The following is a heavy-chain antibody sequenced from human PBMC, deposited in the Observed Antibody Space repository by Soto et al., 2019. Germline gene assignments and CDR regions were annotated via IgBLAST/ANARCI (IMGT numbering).Heavy chain of an antibody. CDR2: ISAYNGNT. V-gene: IGHV1-18*01. J-gene: IGHJ5*02. CDR3: ARDPAAGTGGWFDP. Sequence: ASVKVSCKAPGYTVTIYVIICVRQALGKGLEWMGWISAYNGNTNYAQKLQGRVTMTTDTSTSTAYMELRSLRSDDTAVYYCARDPAAGTGGWFDPWVQGSLVTGSS. CDR1: GYTVTIYV. D-gene: IGHD6-13*01.